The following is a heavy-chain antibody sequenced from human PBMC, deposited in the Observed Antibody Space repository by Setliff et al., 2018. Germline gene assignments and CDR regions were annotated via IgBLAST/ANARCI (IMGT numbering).Heavy chain of an antibody. V-gene: IGHV4-59*08. CDR3: ARTARVPDC. CDR2: KYYSGST. CDR1: GFTFSYAW. Sequence: GSLRLSCAASGFTFSYAWMHWVRQAPGKGLEWIGYKYYSGSTNSNPSLKSRVTMSLDTSKNQFSLSLTSVTAADTAMYFCARTARVPDCSGQGILVTVSS. J-gene: IGHJ4*02.